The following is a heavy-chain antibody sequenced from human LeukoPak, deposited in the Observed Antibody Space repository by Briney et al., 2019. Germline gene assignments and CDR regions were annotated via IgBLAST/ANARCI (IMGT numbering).Heavy chain of an antibody. CDR1: GFTFSSYA. V-gene: IGHV3-23*01. CDR3: AKDSLNSGQQWLATPFDY. J-gene: IGHJ4*02. Sequence: GGSLRLSCAASGFTFSSYAMSWVRQAPGKGLEWVSAISGSGGSTYYADSVKGRFTISRDNSKNTLYLQMNSLRAEDTAVYYCAKDSLNSGQQWLATPFDYWGQGTLVTVSS. D-gene: IGHD6-19*01. CDR2: ISGSGGST.